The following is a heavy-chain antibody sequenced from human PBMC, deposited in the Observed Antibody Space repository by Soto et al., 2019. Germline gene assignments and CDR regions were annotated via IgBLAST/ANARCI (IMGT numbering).Heavy chain of an antibody. J-gene: IGHJ6*02. D-gene: IGHD3-3*01. CDR3: ARGGNDFWRVGYYYYGMDV. Sequence: PGGSLRLSCAASGFTFSSYWMSWVRQAPGKGLEWVANIKQDGSEKYYVDSVKGRFTISRDNAKNSLYLQMNSLRAEDTAVYYCARGGNDFWRVGYYYYGMDVWRQGTTVTVSS. CDR1: GFTFSSYW. CDR2: IKQDGSEK. V-gene: IGHV3-7*01.